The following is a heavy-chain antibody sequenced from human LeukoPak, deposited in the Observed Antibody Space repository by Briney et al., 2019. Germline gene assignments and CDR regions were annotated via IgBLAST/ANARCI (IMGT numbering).Heavy chain of an antibody. CDR2: IPYDGSNK. J-gene: IGHJ6*03. V-gene: IGHV3-30*02. Sequence: GGSLRLSCAASGLTFTKAWMTWVRQAPGKGLEWVAFIPYDGSNKFYVDSVKGRFTISRDNSKNTLSLQMNSLRAEDTAVYYCAKGVGGSANYYYMDVWGKGTTVTVSS. CDR3: AKGVGGSANYYYMDV. D-gene: IGHD3-10*01. CDR1: GLTFTKAW.